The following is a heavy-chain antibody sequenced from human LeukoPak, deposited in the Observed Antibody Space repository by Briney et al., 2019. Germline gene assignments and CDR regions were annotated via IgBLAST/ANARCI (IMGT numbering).Heavy chain of an antibody. Sequence: GASVKVSCKASGGTFSSYGISWVRQAPGQGLEWMGWISAYNGNTNYAQKLQGRVTMTTDTSTSTAYMELRSLRSDDTAVYYCASQYYYDSKDAFDIWGQGKMVTVSS. CDR1: GGTFSSYG. D-gene: IGHD3-22*01. J-gene: IGHJ3*02. V-gene: IGHV1-18*01. CDR3: ASQYYYDSKDAFDI. CDR2: ISAYNGNT.